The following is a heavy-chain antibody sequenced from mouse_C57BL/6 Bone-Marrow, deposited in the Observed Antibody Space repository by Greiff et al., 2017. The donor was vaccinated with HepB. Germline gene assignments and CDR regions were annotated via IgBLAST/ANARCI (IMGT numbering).Heavy chain of an antibody. CDR3: ARWDL. CDR2: IDPSDSYT. Sequence: QVQLQQPGAELVRPGTSVKLSCKASGYTFTSYWMYWVKQRPGQGLEWIGVIDPSDSYTNYNQKFKGKATLTVDTSSSTAYMQLSSLTSEDSAVYYCARWDLWGQGTTLTVSS. CDR1: GYTFTSYW. J-gene: IGHJ2*01. V-gene: IGHV1-59*01. D-gene: IGHD4-1*01.